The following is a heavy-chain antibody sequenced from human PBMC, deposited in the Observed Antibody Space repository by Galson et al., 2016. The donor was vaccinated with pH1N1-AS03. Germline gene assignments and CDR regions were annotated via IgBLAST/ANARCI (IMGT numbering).Heavy chain of an antibody. CDR1: GYTFTTYD. Sequence: SVKVSCKASGYTFTTYDINWVRQAPGQGPEWMGWMNPDSGNTGYAPSFQGRVTITRDTSISTAYMELSSLRSEDTAVYYCARGVVDCSGPACSGTLRLDPWGQGTLVTVSS. CDR2: MNPDSGNT. CDR3: ARGVVDCSGPACSGTLRLDP. J-gene: IGHJ5*02. V-gene: IGHV1-8*03. D-gene: IGHD2-15*01.